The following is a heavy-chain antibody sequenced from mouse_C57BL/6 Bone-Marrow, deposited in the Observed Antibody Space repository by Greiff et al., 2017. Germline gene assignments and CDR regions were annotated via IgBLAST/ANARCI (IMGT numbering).Heavy chain of an antibody. J-gene: IGHJ3*01. D-gene: IGHD3-1*01. CDR2: INPNNGGT. CDR3: ARGRANWFSY. V-gene: IGHV1-26*01. Sequence: EVKLQQSGPELVKPGASVKISCKASGYTFTDYYMNWVKQSHGKSLEWIGDINPNNGGTSYNQKFKGKATLTVDKSSSTAYMELLSLTSEDSAVYYCARGRANWFSYWVQGTLVTVSA. CDR1: GYTFTDYY.